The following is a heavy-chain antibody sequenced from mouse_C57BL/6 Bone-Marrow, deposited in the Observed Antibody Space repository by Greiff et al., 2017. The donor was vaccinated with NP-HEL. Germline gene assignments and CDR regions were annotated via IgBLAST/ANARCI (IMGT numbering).Heavy chain of an antibody. Sequence: EVQRVESGGGLVQPGGSLSLSCAASGFTFTDYYMSWVRQPPGKALEWVGFIRNKANGYTTEYSASVKGRFTISRDNSQSILYLQMNALRAEDSATYYCASHYGNYFDYWGQGTTLTVSS. V-gene: IGHV7-3*01. CDR2: IRNKANGYTT. J-gene: IGHJ2*01. CDR1: GFTFTDYY. D-gene: IGHD2-1*01. CDR3: ASHYGNYFDY.